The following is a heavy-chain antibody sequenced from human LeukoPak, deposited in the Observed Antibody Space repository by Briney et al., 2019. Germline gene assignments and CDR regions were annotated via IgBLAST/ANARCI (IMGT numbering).Heavy chain of an antibody. CDR3: ARGRAARALNKKNWFDP. J-gene: IGHJ5*02. D-gene: IGHD2-15*01. Sequence: SETLSLTCAVYGGSFSGYYWRWIRQPPGKGLEWIGEINHSGSTNYNPSLKSRVTISVDTSKNQFSLKLSSVTAADTAVYYCARGRAARALNKKNWFDPWGQGTLVTVSS. CDR1: GGSFSGYY. CDR2: INHSGST. V-gene: IGHV4-34*01.